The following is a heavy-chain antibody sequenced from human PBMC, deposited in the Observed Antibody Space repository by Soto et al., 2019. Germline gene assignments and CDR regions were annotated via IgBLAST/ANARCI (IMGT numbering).Heavy chain of an antibody. D-gene: IGHD6-6*01. J-gene: IGHJ6*02. CDR1: GDSVPTNSAT. V-gene: IGHV6-1*01. Sequence: SQTLSLTCAISGDSVPTNSATWDWIRQSPSRGLEWLGRTYYRSKWYNDYAVSVKGRITINPDTSNNQLSLQLNSVTPDDTAVYYCARQSSSNYYCGLDVWGQGTTVTVSS. CDR3: ARQSSSNYYCGLDV. CDR2: TYYRSKWYN.